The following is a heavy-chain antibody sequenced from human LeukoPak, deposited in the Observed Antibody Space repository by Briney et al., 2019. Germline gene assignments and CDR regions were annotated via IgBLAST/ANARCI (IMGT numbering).Heavy chain of an antibody. D-gene: IGHD1-26*01. CDR1: GGSISGGDYY. J-gene: IGHJ6*02. V-gene: IGHV4-30-4*02. CDR3: ARTFSESYYYYGMDV. CDR2: IYYSGST. Sequence: PSETLSLTCTVSGGSISGGDYYWSWIRQPPGKGLEWVGYIYYSGSTYYNPSLKSRVTISVDTSKNQFSLKLSSVTAADTAVYYCARTFSESYYYYGMDVWGQGTTVTVSS.